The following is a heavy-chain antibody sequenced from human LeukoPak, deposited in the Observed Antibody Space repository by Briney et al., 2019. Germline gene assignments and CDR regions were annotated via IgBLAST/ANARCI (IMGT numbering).Heavy chain of an antibody. V-gene: IGHV3-9*01. CDR1: GFTFDDYA. D-gene: IGHD2-21*02. CDR2: ISWNSNSI. CDR3: ARVSGDWPKYYFDS. J-gene: IGHJ4*02. Sequence: GGSLRLSCTASGFTFDDYAMHWVRQAPGKGLEWVSGISWNSNSIVYADSVKGRFTISRDNAKNSLYLQMNSLRAEDTALYYCARVSGDWPKYYFDSWGQGTLVTVSS.